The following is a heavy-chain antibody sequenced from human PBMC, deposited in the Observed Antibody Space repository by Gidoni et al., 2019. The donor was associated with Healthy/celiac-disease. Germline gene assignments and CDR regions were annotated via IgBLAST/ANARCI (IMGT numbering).Heavy chain of an antibody. CDR3: AKDGGGYYFDY. Sequence: SGFTFSSYGMHWVRQAPGTGLEWVPVIACDGSNNYYADSGKGRFTIARDNSKNTLYLQMNSVRAEDTAVYYCAKDGGGYYFDYWGQGTLVTVSS. D-gene: IGHD1-26*01. CDR1: GFTFSSYG. CDR2: IACDGSNN. V-gene: IGHV3-30*18. J-gene: IGHJ4*02.